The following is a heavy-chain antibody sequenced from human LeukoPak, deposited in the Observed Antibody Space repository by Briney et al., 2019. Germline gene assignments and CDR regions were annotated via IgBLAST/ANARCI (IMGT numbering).Heavy chain of an antibody. CDR3: AGLSSSSSYYYYHMDV. J-gene: IGHJ6*03. CDR1: GGSISSYY. CDR2: IYTSGST. D-gene: IGHD6-6*01. V-gene: IGHV4-4*07. Sequence: SETLSLTCTVSGGSISSYYWSWIRQPAGKGLEWIGRIYTSGSTNYNPSLKSRVTMSVDTSKNQFSLKLSSVTAADTAVYYCAGLSSSSSYYYYHMDVWGKGTTVTVSS.